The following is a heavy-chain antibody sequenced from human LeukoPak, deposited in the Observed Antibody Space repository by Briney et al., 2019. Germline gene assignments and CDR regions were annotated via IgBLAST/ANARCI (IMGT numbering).Heavy chain of an antibody. V-gene: IGHV4-34*01. D-gene: IGHD3-16*02. CDR2: INHSGST. CDR3: ARRRYYDYVWGSYRTFDY. Sequence: LETLSLTCAVYGGSFSGYYWSWIRQPPGKGLEWIGEINHSGSTNYNPSLKSRVTISVDTSKNQFSLKLSSVTAADTAVYYCARRRYYDYVWGSYRTFDYWGQGTLVTVSS. J-gene: IGHJ4*02. CDR1: GGSFSGYY.